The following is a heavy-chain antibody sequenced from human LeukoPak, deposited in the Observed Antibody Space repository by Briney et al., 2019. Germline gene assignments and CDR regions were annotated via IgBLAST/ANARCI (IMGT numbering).Heavy chain of an antibody. J-gene: IGHJ4*02. V-gene: IGHV1-2*02. CDR3: ARTLNSGAYPVDY. CDR1: GSTFTVSY. Sequence: ASVKVSCKDSGSTFTVSYRHWVRQAPGQGLECMGWINPNSGGTNYAQKFQGRVTMTRDTSISTAYMELSSLISEDTAVYYCARTLNSGAYPVDYWGQGTLVTVSS. CDR2: INPNSGGT. D-gene: IGHD1-26*01.